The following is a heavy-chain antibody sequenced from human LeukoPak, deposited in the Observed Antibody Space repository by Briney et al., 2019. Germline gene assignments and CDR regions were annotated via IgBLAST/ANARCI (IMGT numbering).Heavy chain of an antibody. CDR2: IYHSGST. Sequence: KPSETLSLTCTVSGGSISSDYWSWIRQPPGKGLEWIGYIYHSGSTNYNPSLKSRVTISVDTSKNQFSLKLSSVTAADTAVYYCARAMRTTVTPFDYWGQGTLVTVSS. CDR3: ARAMRTTVTPFDY. J-gene: IGHJ4*02. D-gene: IGHD4-17*01. CDR1: GGSISSDY. V-gene: IGHV4-59*01.